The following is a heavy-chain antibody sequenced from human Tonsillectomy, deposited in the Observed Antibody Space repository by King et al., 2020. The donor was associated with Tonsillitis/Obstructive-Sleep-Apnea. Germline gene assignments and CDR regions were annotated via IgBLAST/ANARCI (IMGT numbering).Heavy chain of an antibody. Sequence: QLVQSGGGLVQPGGTLRLSCAVSEFTLRSHWMSWVRQAPGKGLEWVANINQDGSEKYYVDSVKGRFTISRDNAENSVNLHMNSLRAEDTAVYYCARLDDATAGNGAFDVWGQGTMVTVSS. CDR3: ARLDDATAGNGAFDV. CDR1: EFTLRSHW. D-gene: IGHD6-13*01. J-gene: IGHJ3*01. CDR2: INQDGSEK. V-gene: IGHV3-7*04.